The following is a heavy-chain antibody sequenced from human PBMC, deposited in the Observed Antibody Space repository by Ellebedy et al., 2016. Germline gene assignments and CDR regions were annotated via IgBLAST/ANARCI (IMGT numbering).Heavy chain of an antibody. Sequence: GGSLRLSXAASGFTFSRFDIHWVRQAPGKGLEWVSVIDSGDSSYYADSVKGRFTISRDSRKNTLYLQMNSLRGEDTAVYYCATRHYGGFDFWGRGTMVTVSS. V-gene: IGHV3-53*01. CDR2: IDSGDSS. J-gene: IGHJ3*01. CDR1: GFTFSRFD. CDR3: ATRHYGGFDF. D-gene: IGHD4-23*01.